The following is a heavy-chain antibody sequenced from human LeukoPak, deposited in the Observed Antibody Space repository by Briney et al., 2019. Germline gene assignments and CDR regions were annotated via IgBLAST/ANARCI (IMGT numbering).Heavy chain of an antibody. CDR3: ARAYYYASSGYSTNWFDL. J-gene: IGHJ5*02. CDR1: GFSISSGYY. D-gene: IGHD3-22*01. CDR2: IYHSGNT. Sequence: SETLSLTCAVSGFSISSGYYCGCIRQPPGKGLEWIGSIYHSGNTYYNPSLKSRVTISVDTSKNQFSLKLRSVTAADTAVYYCARAYYYASSGYSTNWFDLWGQGTLVTVSS. V-gene: IGHV4-38-2*01.